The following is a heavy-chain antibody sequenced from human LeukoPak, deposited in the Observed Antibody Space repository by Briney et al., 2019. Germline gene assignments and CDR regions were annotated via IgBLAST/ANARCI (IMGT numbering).Heavy chain of an antibody. CDR2: IYYSGST. D-gene: IGHD6-19*01. V-gene: IGHV4-39*07. CDR1: GGSISSSSYY. Sequence: SEALSLTCTVSGGSISSSSYYWGWMRQPPGKGLEWIGSIYYSGSTYYNPSLKSRVTISVDTSKNQFSLNLNSVIAADTAVYFCAVGTGAVAATGFDYWSQGTLVTVSS. J-gene: IGHJ4*02. CDR3: AVGTGAVAATGFDY.